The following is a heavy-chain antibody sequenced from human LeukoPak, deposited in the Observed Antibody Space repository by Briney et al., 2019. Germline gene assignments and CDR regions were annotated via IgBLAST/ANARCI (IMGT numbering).Heavy chain of an antibody. CDR3: ARGSQHSSGPFDY. Sequence: SETLSLTCAVSGGSISSGGYSWSWIRQPPGKGLEWIGYIYHSGSTYYNPSLKSRVTISVDRSKNQFSLKLSSVTAADTAVYYCARGSQHSSGPFDYWGQGTLVTVSS. CDR1: GGSISSGGYS. J-gene: IGHJ4*02. D-gene: IGHD3-22*01. V-gene: IGHV4-30-2*01. CDR2: IYHSGST.